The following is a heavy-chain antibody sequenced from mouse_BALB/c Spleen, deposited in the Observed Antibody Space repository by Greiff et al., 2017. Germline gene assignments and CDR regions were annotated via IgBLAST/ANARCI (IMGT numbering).Heavy chain of an antibody. Sequence: EVKLMESGPSLVKPSQTLSLTCSVTGDSITSGYWNWIRKFPGNKLEYMGYISYSGSTYYNPSLKSRISITRDTSKNQYYLQLNSVTTEDTATYYCARSSTAYWYFDVWGAGTTVTVSS. CDR2: ISYSGST. V-gene: IGHV3-8*02. J-gene: IGHJ1*01. CDR3: ARSSTAYWYFDV. D-gene: IGHD1-2*01. CDR1: GDSITSGY.